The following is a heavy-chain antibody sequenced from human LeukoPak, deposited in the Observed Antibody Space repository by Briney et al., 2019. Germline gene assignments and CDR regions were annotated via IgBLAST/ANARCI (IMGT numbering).Heavy chain of an antibody. Sequence: GGSLRLSCAASGFTFLSYGMHWVRQAPGKGLEWVSVIYSGAGTYYADSVKGRFTISRDNSKNTLYLQMNSLRAEDTAVYYCARISGAAAQHFDYWGQGTLVTVSS. D-gene: IGHD6-13*01. J-gene: IGHJ4*02. CDR2: IYSGAGT. CDR1: GFTFLSYG. V-gene: IGHV3-66*01. CDR3: ARISGAAAQHFDY.